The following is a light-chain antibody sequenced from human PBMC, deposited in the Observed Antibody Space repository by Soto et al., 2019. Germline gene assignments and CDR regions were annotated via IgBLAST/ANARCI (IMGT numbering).Light chain of an antibody. CDR3: QLYGSSPPMYT. J-gene: IGKJ2*01. CDR1: QSVSSSY. CDR2: GAS. Sequence: ETVLTQSPGTLSLSPGERATLSCRASQSVSSSYLAWYQQKPGQAPRLLIYGASSRATGIPDRFSGSGSGTDFTLSISRLEPEDFAVYFCQLYGSSPPMYTLGQGTKLEIK. V-gene: IGKV3-20*01.